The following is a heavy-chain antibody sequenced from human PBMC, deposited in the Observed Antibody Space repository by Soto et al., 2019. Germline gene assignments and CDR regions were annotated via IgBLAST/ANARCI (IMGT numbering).Heavy chain of an antibody. CDR3: ARGARYCSSTSCFSGVTWFDS. CDR1: GSTFTSYG. Sequence: ASVQVSCKASGSTFTSYGCSWVRQAPGQGLEWMGGISSYNGNTNYSQKVQGRVTMTTDTSTSTTYMELRSLRSDDTDVYYCARGARYCSSTSCFSGVTWFDSWGQGTLVTVSS. D-gene: IGHD2-2*01. CDR2: ISSYNGNT. V-gene: IGHV1-18*04. J-gene: IGHJ5*01.